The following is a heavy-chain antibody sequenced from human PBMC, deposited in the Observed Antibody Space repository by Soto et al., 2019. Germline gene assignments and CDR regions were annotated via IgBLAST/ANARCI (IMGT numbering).Heavy chain of an antibody. CDR2: INPNSGGT. CDR3: AREASEYEPRHDY. Sequence: QVQLAQSGAEVKKPGASVKVSCKASGYTFTGYYMHWVRQAPGQGLEWMGWINPNSGGTNYAQKFQGRVTMTRDPSISTAYMELSRLRSDDTAVYYCAREASEYEPRHDYWGQGTLVTVSS. V-gene: IGHV1-2*02. CDR1: GYTFTGYY. D-gene: IGHD3-3*01. J-gene: IGHJ4*02.